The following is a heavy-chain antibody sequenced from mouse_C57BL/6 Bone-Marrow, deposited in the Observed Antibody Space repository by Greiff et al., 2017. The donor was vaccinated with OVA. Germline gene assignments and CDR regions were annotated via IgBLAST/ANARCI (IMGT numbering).Heavy chain of an antibody. CDR2: IYPRSGNT. J-gene: IGHJ3*01. V-gene: IGHV1-81*01. Sequence: QVQLQQSGAELARPGASVKLSCKASGYTFTSYGISWVKQRTGQGLEWIGEIYPRSGNTYYNEKFKGKATLTADKSSSTAYMELRSLTSEDSAVYFCASPYPWFAYWGQGTLVTVSA. CDR3: ASPYPWFAY. CDR1: GYTFTSYG.